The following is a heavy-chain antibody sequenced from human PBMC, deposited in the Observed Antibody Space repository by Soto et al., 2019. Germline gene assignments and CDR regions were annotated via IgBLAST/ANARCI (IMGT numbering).Heavy chain of an antibody. CDR1: GVSFTSNNW. V-gene: IGHV4-4*02. CDR2: IYLTGST. Sequence: QVQLQESGPGLVKPSGTLSLTCAVSGVSFTSNNWWTWVRQPPGQGLEWIGEIYLTGSTNYNPSLTSRVTISLDKSENQFSLKVTSLTAADTAVYYCASRDPGTSVDDWGQGTLVTVSS. CDR3: ASRDPGTSVDD. J-gene: IGHJ4*02. D-gene: IGHD1-7*01.